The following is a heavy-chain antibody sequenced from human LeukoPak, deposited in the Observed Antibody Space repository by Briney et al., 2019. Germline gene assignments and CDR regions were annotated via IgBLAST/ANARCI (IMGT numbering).Heavy chain of an antibody. D-gene: IGHD2-15*01. J-gene: IGHJ4*02. CDR2: IWYDRSNK. V-gene: IGHV3-33*01. CDR3: ATPPIHGPLAAIRNYFDY. Sequence: QPGRSLRLSCAASGFTFSSYGMHWVRQAPGKGLEWVAVIWYDRSNKYYADSVKGRFTISRDNSKNTLYLQMNSLRAEDTAVYYCATPPIHGPLAAIRNYFDYWGQGTLVTVSS. CDR1: GFTFSSYG.